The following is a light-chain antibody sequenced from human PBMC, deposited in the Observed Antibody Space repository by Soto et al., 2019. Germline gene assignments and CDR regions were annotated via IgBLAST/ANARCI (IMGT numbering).Light chain of an antibody. V-gene: IGLV1-44*01. Sequence: QSVLTQPPSASGTPGQRVTISCSGSSSNIGSKPVNWYQQLPGAAPKLLIHNTNQRPSGVPDRFSGSKSGTSASLAISGLQSDDEAHYYCAAWDDSLNGLVFGGVTQLTDL. CDR1: SSNIGSKP. J-gene: IGLJ2*01. CDR2: NTN. CDR3: AAWDDSLNGLV.